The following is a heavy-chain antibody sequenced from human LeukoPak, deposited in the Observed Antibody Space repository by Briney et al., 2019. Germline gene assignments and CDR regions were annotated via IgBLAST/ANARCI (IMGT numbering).Heavy chain of an antibody. CDR3: ARALQTYYYDSSGYLNRFDP. D-gene: IGHD3-22*01. J-gene: IGHJ5*02. CDR1: GLTFSSYS. V-gene: IGHV3-48*01. Sequence: GGYLRISCAAAGLTFSSYSMNWVRQAPGEGLEWVSYISSSSSTIYYADSVKGRFTISGDTAKKSLYLQMNSLRAEDTAVYYCARALQTYYYDSSGYLNRFDPWGQGTLVNVSS. CDR2: ISSSSSTI.